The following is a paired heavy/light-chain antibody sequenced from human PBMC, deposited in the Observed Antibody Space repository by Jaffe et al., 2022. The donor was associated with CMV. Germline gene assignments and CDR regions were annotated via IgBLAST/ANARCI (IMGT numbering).Light chain of an antibody. CDR3: QQYGSSPRT. J-gene: IGKJ2*01. V-gene: IGKV3-20*01. CDR2: GTS. CDR1: QSVSSRY. Sequence: EIVLTQSPGTLSLSPGERATLSCRASQSVSSRYLAWYQQKPGQAPRLLIYGTSTRATGIPDRFSGSGSGTDFTLTISRLEPEDFAVYYCQQYGSSPRTFGQGTKLEIK.
Heavy chain of an antibody. Sequence: QVQLVQSGAEVKEPGASVKVSCKASGYIFTGYYIHWVRQAPGQGLEWMGWINPDSGGTNYAQKFQGRVTMTRDTSITTAYMELSRLRSDDTAVFYCAKPGSTAALPDAFDFWGQGAMVTVSS. CDR1: GYIFTGYY. V-gene: IGHV1-2*02. CDR3: AKPGSTAALPDAFDF. J-gene: IGHJ3*01. CDR2: INPDSGGT. D-gene: IGHD6-6*01.